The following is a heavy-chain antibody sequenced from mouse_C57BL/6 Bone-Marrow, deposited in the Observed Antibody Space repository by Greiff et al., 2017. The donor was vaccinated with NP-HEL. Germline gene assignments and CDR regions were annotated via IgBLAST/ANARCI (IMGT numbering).Heavy chain of an antibody. CDR2: IHPNSGST. V-gene: IGHV1-64*01. CDR3: ARMEGRGYFDV. J-gene: IGHJ1*03. CDR1: GYTFTSYW. Sequence: QVQLQQPGAELVKPGASVKLSCKASGYTFTSYWMHWVKQRPGQGLEWIGMIHPNSGSTNYNEKFKSKATLTVDKSSSTAYMQLSSLTSEDSAVYYCARMEGRGYFDVWGTRTTVTVSS.